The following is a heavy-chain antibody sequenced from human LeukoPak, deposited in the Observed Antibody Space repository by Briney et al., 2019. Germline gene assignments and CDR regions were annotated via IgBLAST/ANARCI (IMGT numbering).Heavy chain of an antibody. V-gene: IGHV3-7*04. CDR2: IKEDGSEK. J-gene: IGHJ4*02. D-gene: IGHD3-10*01. CDR1: GFTFSSYY. CDR3: ARDPSVIDYFDY. Sequence: PGGSLRLSCSASGFTFSSYYLSWVRQAPGKGLEWVANIKEDGSEKYYVDSVKGRFTISRDNAKNSLYLQLNSLRAEDTAVYYCARDPSVIDYFDYWGQGTLVTVSS.